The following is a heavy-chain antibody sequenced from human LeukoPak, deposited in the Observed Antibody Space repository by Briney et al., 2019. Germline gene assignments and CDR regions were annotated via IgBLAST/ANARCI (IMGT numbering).Heavy chain of an antibody. CDR2: ISWNSGSI. CDR3: AKDTGPIVVVPAAFDYFDY. Sequence: PGGSLRLSCTASGFTFDDYAMHWVRQAPGKGLEWVSGISWNSGSIGYADSVKGRFTISRDNAKNSLHLQMNSLRAEDMALYYCAKDTGPIVVVPAAFDYFDYWGQGTLVTVSS. CDR1: GFTFDDYA. D-gene: IGHD2-2*01. V-gene: IGHV3-9*03. J-gene: IGHJ4*02.